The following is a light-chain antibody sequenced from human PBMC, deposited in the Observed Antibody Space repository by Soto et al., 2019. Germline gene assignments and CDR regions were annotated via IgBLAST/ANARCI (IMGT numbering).Light chain of an antibody. CDR1: QGISNY. J-gene: IGKJ4*01. V-gene: IGKV1-27*01. CDR2: AAS. CDR3: QKYNSAPPLT. Sequence: DIQMTQSPSSLSASVGDRVTITCRASQGISNYLAWYQQKPGKVPKLLIYAASTLQSGVASRFSGSGSGTDFSLTISSLLPEDVAAYYCQKYNSAPPLTFGGGTKVEIK.